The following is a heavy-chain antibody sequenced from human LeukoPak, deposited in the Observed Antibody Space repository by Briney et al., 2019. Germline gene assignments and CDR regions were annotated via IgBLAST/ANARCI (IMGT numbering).Heavy chain of an antibody. V-gene: IGHV3-74*01. CDR2: INTDGSST. J-gene: IGHJ5*02. CDR1: GFTFSSYW. D-gene: IGHD3-3*01. Sequence: GGSLRLSCAASGFTFSSYWMHWVRQAPGKGLVWVSRINTDGSSTSYADSVKGRFTISRDNAKNTLYLQMNSLRAEDTAVYYCARDEDFWSGYYWFDPWGQGTLVTVSS. CDR3: ARDEDFWSGYYWFDP.